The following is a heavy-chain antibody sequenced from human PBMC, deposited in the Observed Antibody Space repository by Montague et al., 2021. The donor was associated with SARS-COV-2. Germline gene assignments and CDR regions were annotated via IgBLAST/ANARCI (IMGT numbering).Heavy chain of an antibody. J-gene: IGHJ4*02. D-gene: IGHD6-19*01. Sequence: SETLSLTCAVYGGSFSGYYWSWIRQPPGKGLEWIGEINHSGSTHYNPSLKSRVTISVDTSKNQFSLKLSSVTAADTAVYYCARQRRGGLVSTPRFFDYWGQGTLVTVSS. CDR2: INHSGST. CDR3: ARQRRGGLVSTPRFFDY. V-gene: IGHV4-34*01. CDR1: GGSFSGYY.